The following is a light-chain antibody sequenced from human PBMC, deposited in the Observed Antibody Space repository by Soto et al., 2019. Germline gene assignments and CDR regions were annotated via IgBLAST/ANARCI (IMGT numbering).Light chain of an antibody. CDR2: GDS. Sequence: QPVLTQPPSVSGAPGQRVTISCTGSSSNIGAGYDVYWYQLLPGTAPKVLISGDSDRPSGVPDRFSGSKSGTSASLAITGLQAEDEADYYCSSYAGSNNPYVFGTGTKLTVL. J-gene: IGLJ1*01. V-gene: IGLV1-40*01. CDR1: SSNIGAGYD. CDR3: SSYAGSNNPYV.